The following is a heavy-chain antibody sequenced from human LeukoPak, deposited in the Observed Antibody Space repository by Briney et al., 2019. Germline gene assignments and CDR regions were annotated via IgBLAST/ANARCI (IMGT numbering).Heavy chain of an antibody. Sequence: SGGSLRLSCAASGFTVSSNYMSWVRQAPGKGLEWVAVISYDGSNKYYADSVKGRFTISRDNSKNTLYLQMNSLRAEDTAVYYCTHPPSYSSSWYYFDYWGQGTLVTVSS. CDR2: ISYDGSNK. D-gene: IGHD6-13*01. V-gene: IGHV3-30*03. CDR3: THPPSYSSSWYYFDY. CDR1: GFTVSSNY. J-gene: IGHJ4*02.